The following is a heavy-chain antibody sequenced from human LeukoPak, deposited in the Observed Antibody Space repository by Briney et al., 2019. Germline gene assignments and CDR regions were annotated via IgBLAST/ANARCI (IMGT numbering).Heavy chain of an antibody. CDR1: GYTFTSYG. CDR3: ARDALALIAVAGTGDY. V-gene: IGHV1-18*01. Sequence: ASVKVSCKASGYTFTSYGISWVRQAPGQGLEWMGWISAYNGNTKCAQKLQGRVTITTDTSTRTAYMALRSLRSDDTAVYYCARDALALIAVAGTGDYWGQGTLVTVSS. J-gene: IGHJ4*02. D-gene: IGHD6-19*01. CDR2: ISAYNGNT.